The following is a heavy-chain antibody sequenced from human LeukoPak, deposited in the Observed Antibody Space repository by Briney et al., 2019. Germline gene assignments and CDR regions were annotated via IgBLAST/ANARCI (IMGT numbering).Heavy chain of an antibody. D-gene: IGHD6-19*01. Sequence: PGGSLRLSCAASGFTFSSYAMHWVRQAPGKGLEWVAVIWYDGSNKYYADSVKGRFTISRDNSKNTLYLQMNSLRAEDTAVYYCARDGAGAVAGRDAFDIWGQGTMVTVSS. CDR1: GFTFSSYA. CDR2: IWYDGSNK. J-gene: IGHJ3*02. V-gene: IGHV3-33*08. CDR3: ARDGAGAVAGRDAFDI.